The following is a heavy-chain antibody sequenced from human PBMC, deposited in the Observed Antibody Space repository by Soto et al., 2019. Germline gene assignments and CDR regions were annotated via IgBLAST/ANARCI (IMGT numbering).Heavy chain of an antibody. CDR3: ARWYYDFWSGYYSYFDY. CDR1: GGSISSSSYY. Sequence: QLQLQESGPGLVKPSETLYLTCTVSGGSISSSSYYWGWIRQPPGKGLEWIGSIYYSGSTYYNPSLKSRVTISVDTSKNQFSLKLSSVTAADTAVYYCARWYYDFWSGYYSYFDYWGQGTLVTVSS. CDR2: IYYSGST. V-gene: IGHV4-39*01. J-gene: IGHJ4*02. D-gene: IGHD3-3*01.